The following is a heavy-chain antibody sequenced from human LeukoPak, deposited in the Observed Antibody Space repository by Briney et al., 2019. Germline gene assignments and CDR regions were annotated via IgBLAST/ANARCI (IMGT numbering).Heavy chain of an antibody. CDR3: ARECSSSITSTCDAFDI. CDR2: IIPIFGTA. J-gene: IGHJ3*02. V-gene: IGHV1-69*05. Sequence: GASVKVSCKASGGTFSSYAISWVRQAPGQGLEWMGGIIPIFGTANYAQKFQGRVTITTDESTSTAYMELSSLRSEDTAVYYCARECSSSITSTCDAFDIWGQGTMVTVSS. CDR1: GGTFSSYA. D-gene: IGHD6-6*01.